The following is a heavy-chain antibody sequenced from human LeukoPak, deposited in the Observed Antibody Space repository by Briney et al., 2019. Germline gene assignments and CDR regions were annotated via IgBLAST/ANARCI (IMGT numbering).Heavy chain of an antibody. Sequence: GGSLRLSCAASGFTFSSYWMSWVRQAPGKGLEWVAVISYDGSNKYYADSVKGRFTISRDNSKNTLYLQMNSLRAEDTAVYYCAKGYGELVDYWGQGTLVTVSS. CDR2: ISYDGSNK. CDR3: AKGYGELVDY. CDR1: GFTFSSYW. J-gene: IGHJ4*02. D-gene: IGHD4-17*01. V-gene: IGHV3-30*18.